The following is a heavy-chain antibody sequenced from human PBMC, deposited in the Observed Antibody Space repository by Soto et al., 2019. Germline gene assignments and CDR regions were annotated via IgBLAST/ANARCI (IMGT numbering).Heavy chain of an antibody. CDR2: VYYNENT. Sequence: TLSLTCTVSGGSISSFAYYWGWIRQPPGKGLEWIGTVYYNENTYYNPSLKSRVTISVDTAKNQFSLNLRSVTAADTAIYFCARRERYYGSPGWFDPWGQGTLVTVSS. CDR1: GGSISSFAYY. CDR3: ARRERYYGSPGWFDP. D-gene: IGHD3-10*01. V-gene: IGHV4-39*01. J-gene: IGHJ5*02.